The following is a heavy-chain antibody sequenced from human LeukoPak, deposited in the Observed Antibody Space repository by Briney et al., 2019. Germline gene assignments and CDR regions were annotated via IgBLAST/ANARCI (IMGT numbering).Heavy chain of an antibody. CDR1: GGSISSYY. CDR2: IYTSGST. J-gene: IGHJ6*03. D-gene: IGHD3-10*01. V-gene: IGHV4-4*07. Sequence: SETLSLTCTVSGGSISSYYWSWIRQPAGKGLEWIGRIYTSGSTNYNPSLKSRVIMSVDTSKNQFSLKLSSVTAADTAVYYCARDLPYYYGSGSTQDYYYMDVWGKGTTVTVSS. CDR3: ARDLPYYYGSGSTQDYYYMDV.